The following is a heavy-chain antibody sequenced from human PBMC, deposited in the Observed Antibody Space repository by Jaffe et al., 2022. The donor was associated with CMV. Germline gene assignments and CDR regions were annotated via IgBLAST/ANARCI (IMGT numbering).Heavy chain of an antibody. Sequence: QVQLVQSGAEVKKPGSSVKVSCKASGGTFSSYAISWVRQAPGQGLEWMGRIIPILGIANYAQKFQGRVTITADKSTSTAYMELSSLRSEDTAVYYCARSRGAVAGYYYYYMDVWGKGTTVTVSS. V-gene: IGHV1-69*09. J-gene: IGHJ6*03. CDR3: ARSRGAVAGYYYYYMDV. CDR1: GGTFSSYA. D-gene: IGHD6-19*01. CDR2: IIPILGIA.